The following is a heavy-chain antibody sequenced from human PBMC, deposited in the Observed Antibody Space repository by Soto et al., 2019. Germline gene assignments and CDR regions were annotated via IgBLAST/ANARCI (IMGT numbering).Heavy chain of an antibody. CDR1: GDSISSDHYH. J-gene: IGHJ6*02. V-gene: IGHV4-30-4*01. CDR2: IHYSGSI. CDR3: AREDDGGDRDYYGLDV. D-gene: IGHD2-21*02. Sequence: QVQLQESGPGLVRPSQTLSLTCTVSGDSISSDHYHWTWIRQPPGKGLEWIGYIHYSGSIYYNPSLQSRVTMSVDTSKNLFSLKLSSVTAADTAVYFCAREDDGGDRDYYGLDVWGQGTTVTVSS.